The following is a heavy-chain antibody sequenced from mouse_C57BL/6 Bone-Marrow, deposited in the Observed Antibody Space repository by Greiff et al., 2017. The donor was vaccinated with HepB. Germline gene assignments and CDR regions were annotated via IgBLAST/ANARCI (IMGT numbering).Heavy chain of an antibody. CDR3: ASGRDGYYGGVT. J-gene: IGHJ2*01. CDR1: GYAFSSYW. CDR2: IYPGDGDT. V-gene: IGHV1-80*01. D-gene: IGHD2-3*01. Sequence: LVESGAELVKPGASVKISCKASGYAFSSYWMNWVKQRPGKGLEWIGQIYPGDGDTNYNGKFKGKATLTADKSSSTAYMQLSSLTSEDSAVYFCASGRDGYYGGVTWGQGTTLTVSS.